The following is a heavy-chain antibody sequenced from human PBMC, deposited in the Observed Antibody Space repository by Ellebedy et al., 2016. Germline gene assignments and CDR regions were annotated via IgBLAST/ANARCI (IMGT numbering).Heavy chain of an antibody. CDR3: ASGPRSDYYDTSGYYYPFDY. V-gene: IGHV3-30-3*01. D-gene: IGHD3-22*01. J-gene: IGHJ4*02. Sequence: GGSLRLXXAASGFTFSSYPMYWVRQAPRKGLEWVAVISYAGDIIYYADSVKGRFTISRDNSKNTLYLQMNSLRAEDTVVYLCASGPRSDYYDTSGYYYPFDYWGQGTLVTVSS. CDR1: GFTFSSYP. CDR2: ISYAGDII.